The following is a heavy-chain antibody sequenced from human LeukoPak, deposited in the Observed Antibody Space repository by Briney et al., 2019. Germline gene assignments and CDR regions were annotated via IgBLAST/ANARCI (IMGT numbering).Heavy chain of an antibody. D-gene: IGHD6-13*01. CDR1: GGSISSYY. CDR2: IYYSGST. Sequence: SETLSLTCTVSGGSISSYYWSWIRQPPGKGLEWIGYIYYSGSTYYNPSLKSRIAISVDTSKNQFSLKLSSVTAADTAVYYCARGEVAAGDMDVWGKGTTVTVSS. J-gene: IGHJ6*03. CDR3: ARGEVAAGDMDV. V-gene: IGHV4-59*08.